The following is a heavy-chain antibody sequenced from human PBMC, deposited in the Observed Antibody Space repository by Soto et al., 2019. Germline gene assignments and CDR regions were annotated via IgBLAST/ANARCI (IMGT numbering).Heavy chain of an antibody. D-gene: IGHD5-18*01. V-gene: IGHV3-13*01. Sequence: PGGSLRLSCAASGFGFNGYDMHWVRQAPGKNLEWVAAISTAGDTYYLGSVKGRFTISREDAKNSLSLQMNSLRVGDTAVYYCATLAGYSYGYPFDYWGQGTLVTVSS. J-gene: IGHJ4*02. CDR1: GFGFNGYD. CDR3: ATLAGYSYGYPFDY. CDR2: ISTAGDT.